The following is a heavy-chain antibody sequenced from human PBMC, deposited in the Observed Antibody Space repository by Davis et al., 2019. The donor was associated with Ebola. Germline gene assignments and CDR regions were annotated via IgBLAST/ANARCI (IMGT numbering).Heavy chain of an antibody. CDR3: AREDGGWLDYRRPY. Sequence: GESLKISCAASGFTVSSNYMSWVRQAPGKGLEWVSVIYSGGSTYYADSVKGRFTISRDNSKNTLYLQMNSLRAEDTAVYYCAREDGGWLDYRRPYWGQGTLVTVSS. J-gene: IGHJ4*02. CDR2: IYSGGST. CDR1: GFTVSSNY. D-gene: IGHD4/OR15-4a*01. V-gene: IGHV3-53*01.